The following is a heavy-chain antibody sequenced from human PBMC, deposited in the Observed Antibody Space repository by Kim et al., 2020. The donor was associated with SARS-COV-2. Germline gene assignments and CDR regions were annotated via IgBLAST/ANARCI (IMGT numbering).Heavy chain of an antibody. V-gene: IGHV3-53*01. CDR2: IYSGGST. D-gene: IGHD6-13*01. J-gene: IGHJ3*02. CDR3: ASYLGYSSSWRAFDT. CDR1: GFTVSSNY. Sequence: GGSLRLSCAASGFTVSSNYMSWVRQAPGKGLEWVSVIYSGGSTYYADSVKGRFTISRDNSKNTLYLQMNSLRAEDTAVYYCASYLGYSSSWRAFDTWGQGTMVTVSS.